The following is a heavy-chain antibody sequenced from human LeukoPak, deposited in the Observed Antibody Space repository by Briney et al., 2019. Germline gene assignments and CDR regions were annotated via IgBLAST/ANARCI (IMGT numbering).Heavy chain of an antibody. Sequence: GGFLRLSCAASGFTFSRYWMNWVRQAPGKGLEWVANINEVGTEKHYVDSVEGRFTTSRDNAENSLFLQMNSLRVEDAAVYYCARGLRTAAGLDYWGQGTLVTVSS. CDR2: INEVGTEK. V-gene: IGHV3-7*04. J-gene: IGHJ4*02. D-gene: IGHD6-13*01. CDR1: GFTFSRYW. CDR3: ARGLRTAAGLDY.